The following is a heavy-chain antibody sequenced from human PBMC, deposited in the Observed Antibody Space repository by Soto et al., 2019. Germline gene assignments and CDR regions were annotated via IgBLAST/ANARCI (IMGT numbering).Heavy chain of an antibody. Sequence: GGSLRLSCVASGFTFSRHWMHWVRQAPGRGLVWVSRINKDGSDTTYADSVRGRLTISRDNARNTLYLQLNSLRAEDTAVYYRARGDGYISYYYGMDVWGQGTTVTVSS. D-gene: IGHD5-12*01. CDR2: INKDGSDT. V-gene: IGHV3-74*01. CDR3: ARGDGYISYYYGMDV. CDR1: GFTFSRHW. J-gene: IGHJ6*02.